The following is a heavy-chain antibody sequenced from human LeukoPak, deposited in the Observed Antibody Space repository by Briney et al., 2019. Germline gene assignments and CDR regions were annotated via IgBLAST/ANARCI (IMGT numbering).Heavy chain of an antibody. V-gene: IGHV4-34*01. CDR2: INHSGST. J-gene: IGHJ5*02. Sequence: PSETLSLTCAVYGGSFRGYYWSWIRQPPGKGLEWIGEINHSGSTNYNPSLKSRVTISVDTSKHQFSLKLSSVTAADTAVYYCARVLDSSGYYYGFDPWGQGTLVTVSS. D-gene: IGHD3-22*01. CDR3: ARVLDSSGYYYGFDP. CDR1: GGSFRGYY.